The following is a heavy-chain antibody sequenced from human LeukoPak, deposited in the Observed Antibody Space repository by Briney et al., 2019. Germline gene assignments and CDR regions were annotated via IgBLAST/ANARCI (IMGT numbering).Heavy chain of an antibody. V-gene: IGHV1-46*01. CDR1: GYTFTIYY. CDR2: INPSGGST. D-gene: IGHD3-22*01. Sequence: GASVTVSFTASGYTFTIYYMRLVRHPPGQGLEWMGIINPSGGSTSYAQKFQGRVTMTRDTSTSTVYMELSSLRSEDTAVYYCARDRYYYDSSGYIRGISFDYWGQGTLVTVSS. J-gene: IGHJ4*02. CDR3: ARDRYYYDSSGYIRGISFDY.